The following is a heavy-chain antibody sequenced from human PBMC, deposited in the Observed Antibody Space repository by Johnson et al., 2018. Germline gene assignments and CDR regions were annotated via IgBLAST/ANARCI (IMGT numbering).Heavy chain of an antibody. CDR3: TRDQILSY. Sequence: VQLVESGGGLVQPGRSLRLSCTASGFTFSNSAMSWFRQAPGKGLELVAFIRGKDYGGTTEYAASVKGRFTISRDDSKSIAYLEMNSLKTEDTALYYCTRDQILSYWGQGTPVTVSS. D-gene: IGHD2/OR15-2a*01. CDR1: GFTFSNSA. CDR2: IRGKDYGGTT. J-gene: IGHJ4*02. V-gene: IGHV3-49*03.